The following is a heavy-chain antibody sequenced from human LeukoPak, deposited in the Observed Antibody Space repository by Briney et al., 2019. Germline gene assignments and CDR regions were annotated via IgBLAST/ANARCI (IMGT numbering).Heavy chain of an antibody. V-gene: IGHV4-61*02. Sequence: PSETLSLTCTVSGGSISSGSYYWSWIRQPAGKGLEWIGRIYTSGSTNYNPSLKSRVTISVDTSKNQFSLKLSSVTAADTAVYYCARGLNYYYYYMDVWGKGTTVTVSS. J-gene: IGHJ6*03. CDR1: GGSISSGSYY. CDR3: ARGLNYYYYYMDV. CDR2: IYTSGST.